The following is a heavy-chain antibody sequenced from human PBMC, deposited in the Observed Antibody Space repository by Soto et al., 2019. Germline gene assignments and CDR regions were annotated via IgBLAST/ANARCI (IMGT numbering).Heavy chain of an antibody. J-gene: IGHJ4*02. Sequence: QVQLVESGGGVVQPGRSLRLSCAASGFTFSSYGMHWVRQAPGKGLEWVAVIWYDGSNKYYADSVKGRFTISRDNSKKTRCCEMNSLRAEDTAVYYCARDRSGSYYNWDYFDYWGQGTLVTVSS. V-gene: IGHV3-33*01. CDR2: IWYDGSNK. CDR3: ARDRSGSYYNWDYFDY. CDR1: GFTFSSYG. D-gene: IGHD1-26*01.